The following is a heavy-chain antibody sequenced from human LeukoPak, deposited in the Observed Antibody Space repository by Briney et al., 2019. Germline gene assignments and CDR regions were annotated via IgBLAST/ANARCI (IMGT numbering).Heavy chain of an antibody. CDR2: IYYSGTT. CDR1: GGSISSYY. V-gene: IGHV4-59*01. D-gene: IGHD6-13*01. Sequence: SETLSLTCTVSGGSISSYYWSWIRQPPGKGLEWIGYIYYSGTTNYNPSLKSRVTISVDTSKNQFSLKLSFVTAADTAMYYCATIAVAGNFDCWGQGTLVTVSS. CDR3: ATIAVAGNFDC. J-gene: IGHJ4*02.